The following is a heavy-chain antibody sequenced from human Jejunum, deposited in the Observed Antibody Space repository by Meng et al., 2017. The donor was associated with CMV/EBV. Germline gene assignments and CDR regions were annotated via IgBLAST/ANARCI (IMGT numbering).Heavy chain of an antibody. V-gene: IGHV4-4*02. J-gene: IGHJ5*02. Sequence: GPVLVKPLGALSPTLCVSGGSSGNDRGGGWGPKGPGKVLEWIGEIYHSGRTNYNPSVKSRVSMSVDKSQNHCSLRLSSVTAEDTAVYYCTTLYGDSISWGQGTLVTVSS. CDR1: GGSSGNDRG. D-gene: IGHD4-17*01. CDR2: IYHSGRT. CDR3: TTLYGDSIS.